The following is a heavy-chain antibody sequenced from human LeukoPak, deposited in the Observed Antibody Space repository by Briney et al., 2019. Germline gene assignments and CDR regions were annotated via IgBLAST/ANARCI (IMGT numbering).Heavy chain of an antibody. D-gene: IGHD3-22*01. Sequence: SETLSLTCAVYGGSFSGYYWSWIRQPPGKGLEWIGEINHSGSTNYNPSLKSRVTISVDTSKNQFSLKLSSVTAADTAVYYCARANYDGSDYWGQGTLVTVSS. CDR1: GGSFSGYY. J-gene: IGHJ4*02. V-gene: IGHV4-34*01. CDR2: INHSGST. CDR3: ARANYDGSDY.